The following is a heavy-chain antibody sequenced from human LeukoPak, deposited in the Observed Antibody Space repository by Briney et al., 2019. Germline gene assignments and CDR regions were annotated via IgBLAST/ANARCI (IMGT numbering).Heavy chain of an antibody. CDR1: GFTFSSYA. V-gene: IGHV3-30-3*01. Sequence: PGRSLRLSCAASGFTFSSYAMHWVRQAPGKGLEWVAVISYDGSNKYYADSVKGRFTISRDNSKNTLYLQMNSLRAEDTAVYYCANGGPNYYDSSGYYYWGQGTLVTVSS. J-gene: IGHJ4*02. CDR2: ISYDGSNK. CDR3: ANGGPNYYDSSGYYY. D-gene: IGHD3-22*01.